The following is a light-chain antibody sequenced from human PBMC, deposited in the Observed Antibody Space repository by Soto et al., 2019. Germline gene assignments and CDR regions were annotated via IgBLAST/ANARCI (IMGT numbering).Light chain of an antibody. CDR1: RSNIGGNA. V-gene: IGLV1-44*01. CDR2: AND. CDR3: SSYAGSSNV. Sequence: QSVLTQPPSMSGTPGQRVTISCSGSRSNIGGNAVTWYQQVPGTAPKLLIYANDQRPSGVSDRFSGSKSGNTASLTVSGLQAEDEADYYCSSYAGSSNVFGTGTKLTVL. J-gene: IGLJ1*01.